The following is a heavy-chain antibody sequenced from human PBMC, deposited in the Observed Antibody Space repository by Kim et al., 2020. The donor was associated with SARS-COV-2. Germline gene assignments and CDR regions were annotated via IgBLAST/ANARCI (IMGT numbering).Heavy chain of an antibody. V-gene: IGHV3-15*01. Sequence: GGSLRLSCAASGFTFNNAWMNWVRQAPGMGLEWVGRIKSKTDGGTTDYAAPVKGRFTISRDDSKNTLYLQLNSLKTEDTAVYYCMTRRLGENFDNWGQGTLFPAPS. J-gene: IGHJ4*02. CDR2: IKSKTDGGTT. D-gene: IGHD3-10*01. CDR3: MTRRLGENFDN. CDR1: GFTFNNAW.